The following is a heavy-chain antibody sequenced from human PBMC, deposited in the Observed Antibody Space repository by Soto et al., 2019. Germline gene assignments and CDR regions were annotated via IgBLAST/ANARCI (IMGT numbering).Heavy chain of an antibody. J-gene: IGHJ4*02. CDR1: GYTFTGHY. D-gene: IGHD1-26*01. Sequence: ASVKVSCKASGYTFTGHYIHWVRQAPEQGPEWMGEIGPESGATRYAQKFQGRVTMTRDTSITTVYMELKNLSPDDPAVYYCGRGRSGQIVVFYWGQGTPLTVSS. CDR3: GRGRSGQIVVFY. V-gene: IGHV1-2*02. CDR2: IGPESGAT.